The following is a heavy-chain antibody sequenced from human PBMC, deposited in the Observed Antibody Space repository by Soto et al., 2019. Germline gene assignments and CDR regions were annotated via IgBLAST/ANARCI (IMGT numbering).Heavy chain of an antibody. D-gene: IGHD2-21*02. Sequence: QVQLVQSGAEVKKPGASVKVSCKASGYTFSSYYIHWVRQAPGQGLEWMGRINPSGGGTRYAQKCQGRGTMTRDTSTSTVYVELSSLTSEDTAVYFCARGGSVVVVTDGFGYWGQGTLVTVSS. J-gene: IGHJ4*02. CDR2: INPSGGGT. CDR1: GYTFSSYY. V-gene: IGHV1-46*01. CDR3: ARGGSVVVVTDGFGY.